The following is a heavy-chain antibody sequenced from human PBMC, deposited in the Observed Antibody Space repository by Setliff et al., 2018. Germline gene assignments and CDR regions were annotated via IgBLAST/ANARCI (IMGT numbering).Heavy chain of an antibody. Sequence: GGSLRLSCAASGFTFSSYGMHWVRQAPGKGLEWVAVIWYDGSNKYYADSVKGRFTISRDNSKNTLYLQMNSLRAEDTAVYYCARVPGGDEGFGAFDIWGQGTLVTVSS. CDR3: ARVPGGDEGFGAFDI. V-gene: IGHV3-33*01. CDR2: IWYDGSNK. CDR1: GFTFSSYG. D-gene: IGHD2-21*01. J-gene: IGHJ3*02.